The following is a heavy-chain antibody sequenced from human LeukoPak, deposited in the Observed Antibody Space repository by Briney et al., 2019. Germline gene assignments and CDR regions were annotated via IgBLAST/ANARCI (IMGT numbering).Heavy chain of an antibody. J-gene: IGHJ4*02. CDR3: ARDIPSFDSGSYSHFDY. D-gene: IGHD1-26*01. CDR1: GGTFSSYA. Sequence: ASVKVSCKASGGTFSSYAISWVRQAPGQGLEWMGIINPSGGSTSYAQKFQGRVTMTRDTSTSTVYMELSSLRSEDTAVYYCARDIPSFDSGSYSHFDYWGQGTLVTVSS. V-gene: IGHV1-46*01. CDR2: INPSGGST.